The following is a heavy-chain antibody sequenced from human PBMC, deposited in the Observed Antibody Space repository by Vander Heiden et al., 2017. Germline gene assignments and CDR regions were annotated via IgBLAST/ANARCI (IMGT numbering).Heavy chain of an antibody. CDR3: AKVSVTYSSSWSPFDY. D-gene: IGHD6-13*01. V-gene: IGHV3-30*18. J-gene: IGHJ4*02. CDR1: SFAFSIDG. Sequence: VQLVEPGGGVVQPVMSLRLSCPASSFAFSIDGMHWVRQAQGKELEWVAVISYDGSNKYYADSVKGRFTISRDNSKNTLYLQMNSLRAEDTAVYYCAKVSVTYSSSWSPFDYWGQGTLVTVSS. CDR2: ISYDGSNK.